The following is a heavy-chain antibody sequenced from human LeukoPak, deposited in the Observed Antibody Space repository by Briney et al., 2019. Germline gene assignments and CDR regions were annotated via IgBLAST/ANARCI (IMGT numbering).Heavy chain of an antibody. Sequence: SETLSLTCTVSGGSISTYYWSWIRQPPGKGLEWIAYISNSENINYNPSLRSRVTMSVDTSKNQFSLKMSSVTAADTAVYYCARSPDSSGYYYYFDYWGQGTLVTVSS. V-gene: IGHV4-59*01. D-gene: IGHD3-22*01. J-gene: IGHJ4*02. CDR3: ARSPDSSGYYYYFDY. CDR2: ISNSENI. CDR1: GGSISTYY.